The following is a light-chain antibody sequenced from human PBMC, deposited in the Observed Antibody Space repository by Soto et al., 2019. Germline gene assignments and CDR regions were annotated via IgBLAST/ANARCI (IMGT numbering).Light chain of an antibody. J-gene: IGKJ1*01. CDR2: AAS. V-gene: IGKV3-15*01. Sequence: ETVMTQSPVTLSVSPGNTATLSCRASQRVSSHLAWYQQKPGQAPRLLMYAASTRATGIPVRFSGSGSETEFTLTIRSLQSEDIALYYCHQYNNWPWTFGQGTKVDSK. CDR1: QRVSSH. CDR3: HQYNNWPWT.